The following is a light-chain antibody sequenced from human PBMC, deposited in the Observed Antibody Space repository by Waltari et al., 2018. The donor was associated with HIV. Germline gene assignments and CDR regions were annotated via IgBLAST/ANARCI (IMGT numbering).Light chain of an antibody. V-gene: IGKV1-12*01. Sequence: DIQLTQSPSSVSASVEARVPLTCRASQGISSWLAWYQQKPGTAPKLLIYAASNLHSGVPSRFSGSGSGTDFTLTSSSLQPEDFATYYCQQANSFPYTFGQGTRLEIK. CDR1: QGISSW. J-gene: IGKJ2*01. CDR2: AAS. CDR3: QQANSFPYT.